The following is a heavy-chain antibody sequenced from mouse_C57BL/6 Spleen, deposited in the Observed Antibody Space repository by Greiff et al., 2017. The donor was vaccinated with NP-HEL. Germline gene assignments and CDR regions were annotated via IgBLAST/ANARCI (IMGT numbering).Heavy chain of an antibody. V-gene: IGHV1-82*01. J-gene: IGHJ4*01. CDR1: GYAFSSSW. CDR2: IYPGDGDT. D-gene: IGHD2-1*01. Sequence: QVQLQQSGPELVKPGASVKISRKASGYAFSSSWMNWVKQRPGKGLEWIGRIYPGDGDTNYNGKFKGKATLTADTSSSTAYMQLSSLTSEDSAVYFCARGDSIYYGNYEAMDYWGQGTSVTVSS. CDR3: ARGDSIYYGNYEAMDY.